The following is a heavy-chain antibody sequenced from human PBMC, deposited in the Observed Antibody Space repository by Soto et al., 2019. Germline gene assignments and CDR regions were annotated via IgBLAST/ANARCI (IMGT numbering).Heavy chain of an antibody. Sequence: QVQLVQSGAEVKKPGSAVKISCKAPGGTFSSYAISWFGRAPEQGLEWMGGIIPIFGTANYAQTYRGRVTITADESTSTAYMELSSLRSEDTAVYYCATKVGATFWFDPWGQGTLVTVSS. D-gene: IGHD1-26*01. J-gene: IGHJ5*02. V-gene: IGHV1-69*01. CDR1: GGTFSSYA. CDR2: IIPIFGTA. CDR3: ATKVGATFWFDP.